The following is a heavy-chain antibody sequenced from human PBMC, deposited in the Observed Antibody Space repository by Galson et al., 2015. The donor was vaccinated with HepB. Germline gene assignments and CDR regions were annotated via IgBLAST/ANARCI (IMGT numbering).Heavy chain of an antibody. CDR2: ISYDGSNK. J-gene: IGHJ6*02. CDR1: GFTLSSYA. D-gene: IGHD3-10*01. V-gene: IGHV3-30-3*01. Sequence: SLRLSCAASGFTLSSYAMHWVRQAPGKGLEWVAVISYDGSNKYYADSVKGRFTISRDNSKNTLYLQMNSLRAEDTAVYYCARGDYYGSGSYWSPQSHKRNYYYYGMDVWGQGTTVTVSS. CDR3: ARGDYYGSGSYWSPQSHKRNYYYYGMDV.